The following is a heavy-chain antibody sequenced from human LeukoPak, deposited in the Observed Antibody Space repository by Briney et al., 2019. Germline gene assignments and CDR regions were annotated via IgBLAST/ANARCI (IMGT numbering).Heavy chain of an antibody. J-gene: IGHJ4*02. CDR1: GGSFSGYY. D-gene: IGHD6-6*01. Sequence: SETLSLTCAVYGGSFSGYYWSWIRQPPGKGLEWIGEINHSGSTNYNPSLKSRVTISVDTSKNQFSLKLSSVTAADTAVYYCARARLLKLAARPFLFDYWGQGTLVTVSS. CDR3: ARARLLKLAARPFLFDY. CDR2: INHSGST. V-gene: IGHV4-34*01.